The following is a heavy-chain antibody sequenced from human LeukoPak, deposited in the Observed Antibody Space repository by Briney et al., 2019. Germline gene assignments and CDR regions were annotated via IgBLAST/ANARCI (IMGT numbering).Heavy chain of an antibody. V-gene: IGHV3-48*04. CDR2: ISGGTTTV. CDR1: GFIFSPYA. Sequence: GGSLRLSCATSGFIFSPYAMHWVRQAPGKGLEWISYISGGTTTVFYADSVKDRFTISRDNAKNSLYLQMNSLRAEDTAVYFCARDGSWDSQDSYFDYWGQGTLVTVSS. CDR3: ARDGSWDSQDSYFDY. D-gene: IGHD1-26*01. J-gene: IGHJ4*02.